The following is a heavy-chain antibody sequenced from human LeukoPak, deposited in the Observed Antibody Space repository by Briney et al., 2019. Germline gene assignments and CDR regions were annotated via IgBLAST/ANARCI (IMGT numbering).Heavy chain of an antibody. Sequence: GSLRLSCAASGFTFSSYAMSWVRQAPGKGLEWVSTISGSGGSTNYADSVKGRFTISRDNYKNTLYLQMNTLRAEDTAVYYCATHPGVAVADPPYFQHWGQGTLVTVSS. J-gene: IGHJ1*01. CDR2: ISGSGGST. CDR3: ATHPGVAVADPPYFQH. V-gene: IGHV3-23*01. D-gene: IGHD6-19*01. CDR1: GFTFSSYA.